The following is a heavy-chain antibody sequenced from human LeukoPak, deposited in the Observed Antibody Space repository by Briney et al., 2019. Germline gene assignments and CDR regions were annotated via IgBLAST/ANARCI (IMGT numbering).Heavy chain of an antibody. CDR2: IYYSGST. D-gene: IGHD3-10*01. J-gene: IGHJ1*01. V-gene: IGHV4-59*12. CDR1: GGSISSYY. CDR3: ARRHYYGSGSYQH. Sequence: SETLSLTCTVSGGSISSYYWSWIRQPPGKGLEWIGYIYYSGSTNYNPSLKSRVTISVDTSKNQISLKLSSVTAADTAVYYCARRHYYGSGSYQHWGQGTLVTVSS.